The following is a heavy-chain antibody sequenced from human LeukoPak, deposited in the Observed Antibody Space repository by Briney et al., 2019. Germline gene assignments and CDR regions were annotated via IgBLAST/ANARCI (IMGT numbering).Heavy chain of an antibody. CDR3: ARSKSGWFDP. D-gene: IGHD3-10*01. CDR1: GGSFSGYY. J-gene: IGHJ5*02. Sequence: SETLSLTCAVYGGSFSGYYWSWIRQPPGKGLEWIGEINHSGSTNYNPSLKSRVTMSVDTSKNQFSLKLSSVTAADTAVYYCARSKSGWFDPWGQGTLVTVSS. CDR2: INHSGST. V-gene: IGHV4-34*01.